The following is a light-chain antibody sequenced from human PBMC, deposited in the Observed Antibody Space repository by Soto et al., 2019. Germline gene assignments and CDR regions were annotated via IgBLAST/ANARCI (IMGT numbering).Light chain of an antibody. J-gene: IGKJ2*01. CDR1: QSVATF. V-gene: IGKV3-15*01. CDR3: QQYSTWPPMYT. Sequence: EIVMTQSPATLSVSPGERAILSCRASQSVATFLAWYQQKPGQAPRLLIYGASTRATGIPARFSGSGSGTEFTLTIRSLQSEDFAVYYCQQYSTWPPMYTFGQGTKLEIK. CDR2: GAS.